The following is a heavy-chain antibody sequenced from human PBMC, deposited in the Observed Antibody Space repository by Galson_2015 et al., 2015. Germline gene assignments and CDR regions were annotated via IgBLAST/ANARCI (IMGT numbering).Heavy chain of an antibody. V-gene: IGHV3-43*01. CDR1: GFTFDDYT. D-gene: IGHD3-3*01. CDR3: AKDLSPRYYDFWSGGFDY. Sequence: SLRLSCAASGFTFDDYTMHWVRQAPGKGLEWVSLISWDGGSTYYADSVKGRFTISRDNSKNSLYLQMNSLRTEDTALYYCAKDLSPRYYDFWSGGFDYWGQGTLVTVSS. CDR2: ISWDGGST. J-gene: IGHJ4*02.